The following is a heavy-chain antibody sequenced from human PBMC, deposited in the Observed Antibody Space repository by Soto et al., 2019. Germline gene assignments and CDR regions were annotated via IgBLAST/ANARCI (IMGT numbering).Heavy chain of an antibody. CDR1: GFSFRGYG. CDR2: IWYDGSNK. CDR3: ARDGSGDRHAFDI. Sequence: GGSLSLSCAASGFSFRGYGMHWVRQAPGKGLEWVAVIWYDGSNKYYAASVKGRFTISRDNSKNTLYLLMNSLRAEDTAVYYCARDGSGDRHAFDIWGQGTMVTVSS. V-gene: IGHV3-33*01. J-gene: IGHJ3*02. D-gene: IGHD3-10*01.